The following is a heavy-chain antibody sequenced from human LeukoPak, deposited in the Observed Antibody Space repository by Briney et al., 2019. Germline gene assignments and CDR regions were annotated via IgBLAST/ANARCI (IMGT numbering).Heavy chain of an antibody. CDR1: GGSFSGYY. V-gene: IGHV4-34*01. CDR2: INHSGST. D-gene: IGHD5-18*01. CDR3: ARGGGRVYSS. J-gene: IGHJ5*02. Sequence: PSETLSLTCAVSGGSFSGYYWSWIRQPPGKGLEWIGEINHSGSTNYNPSLKSRVTKSVDTSKNQCSLKLSSVTAADTAVYYYARGGGRVYSSWGQRNLGTVSS.